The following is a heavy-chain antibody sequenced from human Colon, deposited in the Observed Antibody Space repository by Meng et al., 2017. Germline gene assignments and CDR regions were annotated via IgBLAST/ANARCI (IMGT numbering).Heavy chain of an antibody. CDR1: GFTFTDHS. CDR2: SSPNIADT. D-gene: IGHD4-17*01. J-gene: IGHJ4*02. V-gene: IGHV1-2*06. CDR3: AQDRGRYGAFDY. Sequence: QAQLVQSGAELKKPGASVKVSCKTSGFTFTDHSIHWVRQVPGQGPEWMGRSSPNIADTDYAPRFRGRVTMTRDTSITTAYMELHNLRSDDTAIYYCAQDRGRYGAFDYWGQGTLVTVSS.